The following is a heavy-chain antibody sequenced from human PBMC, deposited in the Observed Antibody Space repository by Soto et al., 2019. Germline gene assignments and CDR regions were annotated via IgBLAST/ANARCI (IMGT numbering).Heavy chain of an antibody. CDR1: GDSISNRSYY. Sequence: SETLSLTCTVTGDSISNRSYYCGWIRQPPGKGLEWIGSIYYSGSTYNNPSLKSRVSMSVDTSKNQFSLKLRSVTAADTALYYCARQRTSVVTQAYFDSWGQGSLVTVSS. D-gene: IGHD2-21*02. CDR3: ARQRTSVVTQAYFDS. CDR2: IYYSGST. J-gene: IGHJ4*02. V-gene: IGHV4-39*01.